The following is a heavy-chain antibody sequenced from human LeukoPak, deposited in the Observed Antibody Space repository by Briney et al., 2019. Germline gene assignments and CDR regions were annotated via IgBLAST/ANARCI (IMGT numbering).Heavy chain of an antibody. CDR3: ARYFGSSWHYLYYYYYMDV. D-gene: IGHD6-13*01. CDR1: GFTFSDYY. Sequence: GGSLRLSCAASGFTFSDYYMSWIRQAPGKGLEWVSYISSSGSTIYYADSVKGRFTISRDNAKNSLYLQMNSLRAEDTAVYYCARYFGSSWHYLYYYYYMDVWGKGTTVTVSS. J-gene: IGHJ6*03. CDR2: ISSSGSTI. V-gene: IGHV3-11*04.